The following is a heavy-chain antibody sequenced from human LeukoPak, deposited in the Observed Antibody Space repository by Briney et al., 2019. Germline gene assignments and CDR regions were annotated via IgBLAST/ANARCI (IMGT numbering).Heavy chain of an antibody. Sequence: GGSLRLSCVASGFTFSSYGMHWVRQAPGKGLEWVAVISYDGSKKYYGDSVKGRFTISRDNSNNTLYLQMNSLNTEDTAIYYCAKVIDDYGNDCWGQGTLVTVSS. CDR3: AKVIDDYGNDC. CDR1: GFTFSSYG. V-gene: IGHV3-30*18. J-gene: IGHJ4*02. CDR2: ISYDGSKK. D-gene: IGHD4-17*01.